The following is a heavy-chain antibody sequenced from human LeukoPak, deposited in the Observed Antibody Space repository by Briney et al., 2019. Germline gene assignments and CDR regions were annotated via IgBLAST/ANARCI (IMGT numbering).Heavy chain of an antibody. Sequence: ASVKVSCKPSGYTFTGYYMHWVRQAPGQGLEWMGWINPNNGGTNYAQKFQGRVTMTRDTSISTAYMELSRLRSDATAVYYCARDLVGAPHFWFDPWGQGTLVTVSS. CDR3: ARDLVGAPHFWFDP. CDR2: INPNNGGT. CDR1: GYTFTGYY. D-gene: IGHD1-26*01. V-gene: IGHV1-2*02. J-gene: IGHJ5*02.